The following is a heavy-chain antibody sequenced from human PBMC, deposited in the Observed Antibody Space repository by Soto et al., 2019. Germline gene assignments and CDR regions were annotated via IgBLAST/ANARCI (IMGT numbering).Heavy chain of an antibody. CDR2: ITGGADNT. CDR3: ANGRLAVASPYAWFDP. D-gene: IGHD6-19*01. V-gene: IGHV3-23*01. CDR1: GFTYSSYA. J-gene: IGHJ5*02. Sequence: EVKLLESGGDLVQPGGSLRLSCVASGFTYSSYAMSWVRQAPGKGLEWVSTITGGADNTHYADSVKGRFTISRDNSRNTLSLQRNSLRVEDTAVYHCANGRLAVASPYAWFDPWGLGTLVTVSS.